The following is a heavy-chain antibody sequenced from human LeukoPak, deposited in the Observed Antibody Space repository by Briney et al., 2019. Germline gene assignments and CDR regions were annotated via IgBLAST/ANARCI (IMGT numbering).Heavy chain of an antibody. V-gene: IGHV4-30-2*01. D-gene: IGHD3-16*02. CDR3: ARGRQDDYVWGSYRFFFDC. J-gene: IGHJ4*02. Sequence: SETLSLTCAVSGGSISSGGYSWSWIRQPPGKGLEWIGYIYHSGSTYYNPSLKSRVTISVDRSKNQFSLKLSSVTAADTAVYYCARGRQDDYVWGSYRFFFDCWGQGTLVTVSS. CDR2: IYHSGST. CDR1: GGSISSGGYS.